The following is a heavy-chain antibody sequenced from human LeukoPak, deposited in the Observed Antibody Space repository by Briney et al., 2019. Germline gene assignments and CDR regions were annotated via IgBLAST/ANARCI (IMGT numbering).Heavy chain of an antibody. Sequence: GGSLRLSCAASGFTFSDYYMSWIRQAPGKGLEWVSYISSSSSYTNYADSVKDRFTISRDNAKNSLYLQMNSLRAEDTAVYYCAREGSVVVPHYYFDYWGQGTLVTVSS. CDR2: ISSSSSYT. J-gene: IGHJ4*02. V-gene: IGHV3-11*06. CDR1: GFTFSDYY. D-gene: IGHD2-2*01. CDR3: AREGSVVVPHYYFDY.